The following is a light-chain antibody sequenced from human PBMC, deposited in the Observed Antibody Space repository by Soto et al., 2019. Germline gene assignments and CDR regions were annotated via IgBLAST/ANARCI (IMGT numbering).Light chain of an antibody. V-gene: IGKV3-15*01. CDR2: GAS. Sequence: EIVLTQSPGTLSLSPGERATLSCRASQSVSNNYLAWYQQKPGQAPRLLIYGASTRATGIPARFSGSGSGTEFTLTISSLQSEDFAVYYCQQYNNWPPGVTFGGGTKVDIK. CDR1: QSVSNN. J-gene: IGKJ4*01. CDR3: QQYNNWPPGVT.